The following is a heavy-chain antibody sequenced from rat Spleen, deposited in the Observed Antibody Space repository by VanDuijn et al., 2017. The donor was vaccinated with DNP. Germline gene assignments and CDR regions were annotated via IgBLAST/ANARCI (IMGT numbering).Heavy chain of an antibody. D-gene: IGHD4-3*01. CDR2: VGPSGDSI. CDR1: GFTFSNYG. CDR3: VRWNSGHFDY. V-gene: IGHV5-19*01. J-gene: IGHJ2*01. Sequence: EVQLVESGGGLVQPGRSLKLSCAVSGFTFSNYGMHWLRQAPTRGLEWVGSVGPSGDSIYYRDSVKGRFTISRDNAKSTLYLQMNSLRSEDMATYYCVRWNSGHFDYWGQGVMVTVSS.